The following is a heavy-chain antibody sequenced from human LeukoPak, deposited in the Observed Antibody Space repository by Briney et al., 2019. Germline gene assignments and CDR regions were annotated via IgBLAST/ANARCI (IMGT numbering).Heavy chain of an antibody. CDR3: AKSGGSGSYYNAPYYYYMDV. V-gene: IGHV3-23*01. CDR2: ISGSGGST. J-gene: IGHJ6*03. Sequence: PGGSLRLSCAASGFTFSSYAMSWVRQAPGKGLEWVSAISGSGGSTYYADSVKGRFTISRDNSKNTLYLQMNSLRAEDTAVYYCAKSGGSGSYYNAPYYYYMDVWGKGTTVTISS. D-gene: IGHD3-10*01. CDR1: GFTFSSYA.